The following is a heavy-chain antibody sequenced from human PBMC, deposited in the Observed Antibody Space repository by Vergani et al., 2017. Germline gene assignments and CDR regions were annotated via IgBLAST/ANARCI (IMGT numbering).Heavy chain of an antibody. Sequence: QVQLVESGGGLVKPGGSLRLSCAASGFTFSDYYMSWIRQAPGKGLEWVSYISSSGSTIYYADSVKGRFTISRDNAKNALYLKMNSLRAEDTAVYYCARALLNYYDSSGYPDYWGQGTLVTVSS. J-gene: IGHJ4*02. CDR2: ISSSGSTI. V-gene: IGHV3-11*01. D-gene: IGHD3-22*01. CDR1: GFTFSDYY. CDR3: ARALLNYYDSSGYPDY.